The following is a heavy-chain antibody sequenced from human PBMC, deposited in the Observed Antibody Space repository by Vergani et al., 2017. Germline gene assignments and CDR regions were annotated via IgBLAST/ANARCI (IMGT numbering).Heavy chain of an antibody. CDR2: ISYDGSNK. Sequence: QVQLVESGGGVVQPGRSLRLSCAASGFTFSSYGMHWVRQAPGKGLEWVAVISYDGSNKYYADSVKGRFTISRDNSKNTLYLQMNSLRAEDTAVYYCAKARGTRFDYWGQGTLVTVSS. J-gene: IGHJ4*02. CDR1: GFTFSSYG. CDR3: AKARGTRFDY. D-gene: IGHD1-14*01. V-gene: IGHV3-30*18.